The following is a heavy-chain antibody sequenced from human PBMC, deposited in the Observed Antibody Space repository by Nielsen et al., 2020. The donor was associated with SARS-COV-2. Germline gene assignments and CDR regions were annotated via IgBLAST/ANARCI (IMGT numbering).Heavy chain of an antibody. CDR3: ARDSQWELLDY. Sequence: ASVKVSCKASGYTFTSYDINWVRQATAQGLEWMGWISAYNGNTNYAQKLQGRVTMTTDTSTSTAYMELRSLRSDDTAVYYCARDSQWELLDYWGQGTLVTVSS. J-gene: IGHJ4*02. CDR1: GYTFTSYD. D-gene: IGHD1-26*01. V-gene: IGHV1-18*01. CDR2: ISAYNGNT.